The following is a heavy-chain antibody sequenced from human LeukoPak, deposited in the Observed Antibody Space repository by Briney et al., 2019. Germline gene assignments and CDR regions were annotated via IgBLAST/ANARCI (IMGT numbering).Heavy chain of an antibody. Sequence: SETPSLTCTVSGGSISSSSYYWGWIRQPPGKGLEWIGSIYYSGSTYYNPSLKSRVTISVDTSKNQFSLKLSSVTAADTPVYYCASWDLTVTESTRFDPWGQGTLVTVSS. J-gene: IGHJ5*02. D-gene: IGHD2/OR15-2a*01. CDR3: ASWDLTVTESTRFDP. CDR2: IYYSGST. V-gene: IGHV4-39*01. CDR1: GGSISSSSYY.